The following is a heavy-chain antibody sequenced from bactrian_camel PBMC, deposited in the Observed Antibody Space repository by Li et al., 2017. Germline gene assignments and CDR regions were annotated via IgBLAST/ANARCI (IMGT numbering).Heavy chain of an antibody. CDR1: EETYTNNF. V-gene: IGHV3S57*01. CDR3: AARSLGYDCDYWGGYFY. Sequence: HVQLVESGGGRVRAGGSLRLSCSVVREETYTNNFWGWFRQAPGKERELVSQVLTDGSTHYAQSVKGRFTISRDNGNNTTYLEMNNLKPEDTAVYYCAARSLGYDCDYWGGYFYFGQGTQVTVS. D-gene: IGHD1*01. J-gene: IGHJ4*01. CDR2: VLTDGST.